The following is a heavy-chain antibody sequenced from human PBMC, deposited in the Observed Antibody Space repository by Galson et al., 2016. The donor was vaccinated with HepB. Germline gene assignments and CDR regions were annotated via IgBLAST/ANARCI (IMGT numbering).Heavy chain of an antibody. D-gene: IGHD3-16*02. CDR2: IRWNSGRI. J-gene: IGHJ4*02. Sequence: SLRLSCAASGFTFDYAVRWVRQSPGKGLEWVAGIRWNSGRIDYADSVKGRFTISRNNAKNSLYLQMNSLRVEDTAVYYCVKDIPGEPSSAFDYWGQGTLVTVSS. CDR1: GFTFDYA. CDR3: VKDIPGEPSSAFDY. V-gene: IGHV3-9*01.